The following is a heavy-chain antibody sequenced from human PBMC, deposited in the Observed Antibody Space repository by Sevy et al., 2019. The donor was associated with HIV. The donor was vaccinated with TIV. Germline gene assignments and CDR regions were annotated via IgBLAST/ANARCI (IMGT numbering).Heavy chain of an antibody. D-gene: IGHD1-26*01. Sequence: ASVKVSCKASGYTFTNYHITWVRQAPGQGLEWMGWITANNGNTNYAQRLQGRVTMTTDTSTNTAYMELRSLKSDDTAVYYCARAPRGSQGPGQYFRLWGQGTLVTVSS. CDR2: ITANNGNT. CDR1: GYTFTNYH. J-gene: IGHJ1*01. V-gene: IGHV1-18*01. CDR3: ARAPRGSQGPGQYFRL.